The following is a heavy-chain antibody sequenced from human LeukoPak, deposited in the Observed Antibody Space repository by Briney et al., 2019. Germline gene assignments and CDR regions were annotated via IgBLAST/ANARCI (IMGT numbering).Heavy chain of an antibody. CDR1: GFTFSSYG. V-gene: IGHV3-30*18. J-gene: IGHJ6*02. CDR2: ISYDGSNK. CDR3: AKDRGGSYNYYYYGMDV. Sequence: GGSLRLSCAASGFTFSSYGMHWVRQAPGKGLEWVAVISYDGSNKYYADSMKGRFTISRDNSKNTLYLQMNSLRAEDTAVYYCAKDRGGSYNYYYYGMDVWGQGTTVTVSS. D-gene: IGHD2-15*01.